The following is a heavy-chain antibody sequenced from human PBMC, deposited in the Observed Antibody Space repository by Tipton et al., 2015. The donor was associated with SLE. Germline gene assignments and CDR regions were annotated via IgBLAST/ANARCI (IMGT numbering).Heavy chain of an antibody. CDR3: AKAQGVIVPNDAFDF. D-gene: IGHD2/OR15-2a*01. Sequence: SLRLSCTASGFTFNNYAKNWVRQAPGKGLEWGSGISGSGDSTYSGDSVKGRFTISRDNSKKTLYLQMNSLRVEDTAIYYCAKAQGVIVPNDAFDFGGQGTMVTVSS. CDR1: GFTFNNYA. V-gene: IGHV3-23*01. J-gene: IGHJ3*01. CDR2: ISGSGDST.